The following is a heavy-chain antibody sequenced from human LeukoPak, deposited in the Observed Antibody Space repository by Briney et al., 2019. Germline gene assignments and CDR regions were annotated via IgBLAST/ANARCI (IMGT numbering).Heavy chain of an antibody. D-gene: IGHD5-18*01. J-gene: IGHJ4*02. V-gene: IGHV4-39*07. Sequence: SETLSLTCTVSGGSISSSNYYWGWIRQPPGKGLECIGSIYYSGRTYYKSSPKSRVTISVDTSKNQFSLKMSSVTAADTAVYYCARDVGTALVTGDYWGQGTLVTVSA. CDR3: ARDVGTALVTGDY. CDR1: GGSISSSNYY. CDR2: IYYSGRT.